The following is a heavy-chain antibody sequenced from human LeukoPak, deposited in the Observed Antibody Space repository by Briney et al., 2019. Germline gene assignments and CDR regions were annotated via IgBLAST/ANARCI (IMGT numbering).Heavy chain of an antibody. CDR2: IYYSGRT. J-gene: IGHJ4*02. Sequence: PSETLSLTCTVSGGSISSNSYYWGWIRQPPGKGLEWIGSIYYSGRTYYNPSLKSRVTISVDTSKNQLSLKVGSVTAADTAVYYCARQSLYSDSSGSYYHFDQWAQGNLVTVSS. V-gene: IGHV4-39*01. D-gene: IGHD3-22*01. CDR3: ARQSLYSDSSGSYYHFDQ. CDR1: GGSISSNSYY.